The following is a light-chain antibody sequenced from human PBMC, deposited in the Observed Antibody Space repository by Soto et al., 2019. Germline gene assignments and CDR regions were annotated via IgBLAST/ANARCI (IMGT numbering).Light chain of an antibody. CDR1: SSDVGGYDY. CDR2: EVT. J-gene: IGLJ1*01. Sequence: SVLTQPPYASGSPGQSVTISCTGTSSDVGGYDYVSWYQQHPGKAPKLMIYEVTKRPSGVPDRFSGSKSGNTASLTISGLQAEDEAEYYCSSYTNINTRACVFGTGTKGTVL. V-gene: IGLV2-8*01. CDR3: SSYTNINTRACV.